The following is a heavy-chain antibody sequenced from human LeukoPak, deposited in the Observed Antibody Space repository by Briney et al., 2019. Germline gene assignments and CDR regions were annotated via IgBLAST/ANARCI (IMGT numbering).Heavy chain of an antibody. Sequence: PGGSLRLSCAASGFTFSSFSMTWVRQAPGKGLEWVSSISGNSRYIYYADSVKGRFTISRDNAKNSLYLQMNSLRAEDTAVYYCASVLTVATILDAFDIWGQGTMVTVSS. CDR1: GFTFSSFS. V-gene: IGHV3-21*01. CDR2: ISGNSRYI. CDR3: ASVLTVATILDAFDI. D-gene: IGHD5-12*01. J-gene: IGHJ3*02.